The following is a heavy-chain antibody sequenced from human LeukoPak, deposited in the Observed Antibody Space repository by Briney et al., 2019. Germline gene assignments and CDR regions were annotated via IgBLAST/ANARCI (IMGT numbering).Heavy chain of an antibody. CDR3: ARDISMVRGVSQDY. CDR1: GYTFTGYY. D-gene: IGHD3-10*01. CDR2: INPNSGGT. V-gene: IGHV1-2*02. J-gene: IGHJ4*02. Sequence: ASVKVSCKASGYTFTGYYMHWVRQAPGQGLEWMGWINPNSGGTNYAQKFQGRVTMTRDTSISTAYMELSRLRSDDTAVYYCARDISMVRGVSQDYWGQGTLVTVSS.